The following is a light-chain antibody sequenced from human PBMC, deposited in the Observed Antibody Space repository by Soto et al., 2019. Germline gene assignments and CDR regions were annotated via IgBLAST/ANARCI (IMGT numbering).Light chain of an antibody. Sequence: IQMTQSPSSLSASVGDRVTITCRASQGINKYLAWYQQKPGKVPRLLIYAASTLQSGVASRFSGSGSGTDFTLTISSLQPEDVATYYCQKYNSAPLTVGGGTKVDIK. J-gene: IGKJ4*01. CDR1: QGINKY. CDR3: QKYNSAPLT. CDR2: AAS. V-gene: IGKV1-27*01.